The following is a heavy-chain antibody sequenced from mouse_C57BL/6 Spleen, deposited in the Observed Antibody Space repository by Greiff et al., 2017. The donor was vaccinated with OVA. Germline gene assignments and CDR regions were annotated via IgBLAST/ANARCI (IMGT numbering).Heavy chain of an antibody. Sequence: EVQLVESGGGLVKPGGSLKLSCAASGFTFSSYAMSWVRQTPEKRLEWVATISDGGSYTYYPDNVKGRFTISRDNAKNNLYLQMSHLKSEDTAMYDCARDPITTVVARYFDVWGTGTTVTVSS. D-gene: IGHD1-1*01. CDR2: ISDGGSYT. J-gene: IGHJ1*03. CDR1: GFTFSSYA. CDR3: ARDPITTVVARYFDV. V-gene: IGHV5-4*01.